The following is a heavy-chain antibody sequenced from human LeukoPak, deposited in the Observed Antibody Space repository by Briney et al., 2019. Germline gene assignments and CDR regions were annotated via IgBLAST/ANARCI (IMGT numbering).Heavy chain of an antibody. J-gene: IGHJ6*04. V-gene: IGHV3-74*01. CDR1: GFIFSSYW. CDR3: GRYTTAALSHGMDV. D-gene: IGHD2-21*02. CDR2: INSDGSST. Sequence: GGSLRLSCAASGFIFSSYWMHWVRQAPGKGLVWVSRINSDGSSTFYADSVKGRFTISRDNAKSILYLQMNSLRAEDTAVYYCGRYTTAALSHGMDVWGKGTTVTVSS.